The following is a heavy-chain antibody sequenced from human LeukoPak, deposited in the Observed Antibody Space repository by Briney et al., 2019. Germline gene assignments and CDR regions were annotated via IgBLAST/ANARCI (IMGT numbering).Heavy chain of an antibody. CDR2: LYIGGNT. Sequence: GGSLTLSCVASGLTVKNKYMNRGRQAQGKELEWVSALYIGGNTYYADSVRGRFTISRDNSKNTLYLQMNSLRAEDTAIYYCMTAAGYNFGQYWGQGTLVTVSS. CDR3: MTAAGYNFGQY. J-gene: IGHJ4*02. V-gene: IGHV3-53*01. D-gene: IGHD5-18*01. CDR1: GLTVKNKY.